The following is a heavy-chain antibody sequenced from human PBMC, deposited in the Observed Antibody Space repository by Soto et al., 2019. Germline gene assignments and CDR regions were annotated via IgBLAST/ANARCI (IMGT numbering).Heavy chain of an antibody. CDR1: GYIFTSYW. V-gene: IGHV5-10-1*01. J-gene: IGHJ6*02. CDR2: IDPSDSYT. D-gene: IGHD5-12*01. Sequence: HRESLKSSCNGYGYIFTSYWISWGRQMPGKGREWMGRIDPSDSYTNYSPSFQDHVTISADKSISTAYLQWSSLKASDTAMYYCARLPPIGGYDAYYYYGMDVWGQGTTVTVSS. CDR3: ARLPPIGGYDAYYYYGMDV.